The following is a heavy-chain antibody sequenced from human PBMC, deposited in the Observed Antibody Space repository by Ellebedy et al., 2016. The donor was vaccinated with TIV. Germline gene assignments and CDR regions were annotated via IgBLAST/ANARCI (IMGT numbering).Heavy chain of an antibody. CDR2: IYYSGST. Sequence: MPSETLSLTCTVSGGSISSSSYYWGWIRQPPGKGLEWIGTIYYSGSTYYNPSLKSRVTISVDTSKNQFSLKLSSVNAADTAVYYCRALVRGVTFQTFDYWGQGTLVTVSS. D-gene: IGHD3-10*01. CDR1: GGSISSSSYY. V-gene: IGHV4-39*01. CDR3: RALVRGVTFQTFDY. J-gene: IGHJ4*02.